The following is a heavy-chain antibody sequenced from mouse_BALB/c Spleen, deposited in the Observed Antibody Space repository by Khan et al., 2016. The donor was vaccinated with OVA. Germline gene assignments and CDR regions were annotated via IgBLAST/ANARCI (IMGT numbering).Heavy chain of an antibody. D-gene: IGHD2-1*01. Sequence: QVQLKQSGPELVKPGASVRISCTASGYTFTIYYIHWVKQRPGQGLEWIGWIYPGNVNTGYNEKFKGKATLTADKSSSTAYMQLSSLTSEDSAVYFCARWAVNYPSYAMDYWGQGTSGTVAS. CDR1: GYTFTIYY. V-gene: IGHV1S56*01. J-gene: IGHJ4*01. CDR2: IYPGNVNT. CDR3: ARWAVNYPSYAMDY.